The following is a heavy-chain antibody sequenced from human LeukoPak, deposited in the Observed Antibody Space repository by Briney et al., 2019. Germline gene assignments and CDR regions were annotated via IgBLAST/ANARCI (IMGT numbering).Heavy chain of an antibody. D-gene: IGHD3-22*01. J-gene: IGHJ2*01. CDR2: MHPNRGNT. Sequence: EASVKVSCKASAYTFTNYDINWVRQAPGQGLEWMGWMHPNRGNTGYAQKFQDRVTMTRNTSIRTAYMELSSLRSEDTAVYYCARAYYDSSGVDLWGRGTLVTVSS. CDR3: ARAYYDSSGVDL. V-gene: IGHV1-8*01. CDR1: AYTFTNYD.